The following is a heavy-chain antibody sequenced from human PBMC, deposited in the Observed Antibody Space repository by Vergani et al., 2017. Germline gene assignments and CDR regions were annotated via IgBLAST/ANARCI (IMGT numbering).Heavy chain of an antibody. V-gene: IGHV4-39*07. CDR1: GGSISSSSYY. J-gene: IGHJ4*02. CDR2: INHSGST. CDR3: ARGTTVVTPGFNRKHQSRRYFDY. D-gene: IGHD4-23*01. Sequence: QLQLQESGPGLVKPSETLSLTCTVSGGSISSSSYYWGWIRQPPGKGLEWIGEINHSGSTNYNPSLKSRVTISVDTSKNQFSLKLSSVTAADTAVYYCARGTTVVTPGFNRKHQSRRYFDYWGQGTLVTVSS.